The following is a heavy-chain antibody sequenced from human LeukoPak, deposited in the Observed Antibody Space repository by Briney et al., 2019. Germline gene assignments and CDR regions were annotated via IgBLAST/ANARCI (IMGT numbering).Heavy chain of an antibody. J-gene: IGHJ3*02. CDR3: ATYYYDSSGYYLYAFDI. D-gene: IGHD3-22*01. Sequence: PGGSLRLSCAASGFTFSSYWMHWVRQAPGKGLVWVSRINTDGSSTSYADSVKGRFTISRDNAKNTLYLQMNSLRAEDTAVYYCATYYYDSSGYYLYAFDIWGQGTMVTVSS. V-gene: IGHV3-74*01. CDR2: INTDGSST. CDR1: GFTFSSYW.